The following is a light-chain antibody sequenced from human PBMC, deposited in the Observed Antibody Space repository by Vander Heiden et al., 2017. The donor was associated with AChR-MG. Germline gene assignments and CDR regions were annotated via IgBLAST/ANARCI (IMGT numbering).Light chain of an antibody. CDR1: KLGNKY. J-gene: IGLJ2*01. V-gene: IGLV3-1*01. CDR2: QDK. Sequence: SYDLTQPPSVSVSPGQTASITCSGDKLGNKYACWYQQKPGQSPVLVIYQDKKRPSGIPERFSSSNSGNTATLTISGTQAMDEADYYCQAWDSSTVVFGGGTKLTVL. CDR3: QAWDSSTVV.